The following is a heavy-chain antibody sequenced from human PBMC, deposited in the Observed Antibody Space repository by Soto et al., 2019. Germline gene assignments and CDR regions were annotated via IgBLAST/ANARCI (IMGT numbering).Heavy chain of an antibody. D-gene: IGHD2-15*01. Sequence: SETLSLTCTVSGGSISSYYWSWIRQPPGKGLEWIGYIYYSGSTNYNPSLKSRVTISVDASKYQFSLKLSSVTAADTAVYYCARYCSGGGCYSYYFDYWGQGTLVTVSS. CDR1: GGSISSYY. CDR2: IYYSGST. V-gene: IGHV4-59*01. CDR3: ARYCSGGGCYSYYFDY. J-gene: IGHJ4*02.